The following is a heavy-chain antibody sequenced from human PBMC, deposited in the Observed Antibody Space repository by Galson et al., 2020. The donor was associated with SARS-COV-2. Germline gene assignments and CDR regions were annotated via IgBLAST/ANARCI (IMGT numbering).Heavy chain of an antibody. CDR3: AREENFFLVVTATRMCYFDY. CDR2: INSSGST. D-gene: IGHD2-21*02. Sequence: TLSCTYAAACSSFAGDDWGWIRQPPGRGLEWIEEINSSGSTNYNPSLKSRVTISVDTSKNHFSLKLSSVTAADTAVYYCAREENFFLVVTATRMCYFDYWGRGTLATVSS. V-gene: IGHV4-34*01. J-gene: IGHJ4*02. CDR1: CSSFAGDD.